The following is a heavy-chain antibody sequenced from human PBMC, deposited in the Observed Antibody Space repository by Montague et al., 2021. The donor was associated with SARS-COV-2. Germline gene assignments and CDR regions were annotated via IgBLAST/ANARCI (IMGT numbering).Heavy chain of an antibody. Sequence: SETLSLTCTVSGGSISSSSYYWGWIRQPPGKGLEWIGSIYYSGSTYYNPSLKSRVTISVDTSKNQFSLKLSSVTAADTAVYYCVRQENSSGWFKPDAFDIWGRGTMVTVSS. CDR3: VRQENSSGWFKPDAFDI. J-gene: IGHJ3*02. D-gene: IGHD6-19*01. CDR2: IYYSGST. V-gene: IGHV4-39*01. CDR1: GGSISSSSYY.